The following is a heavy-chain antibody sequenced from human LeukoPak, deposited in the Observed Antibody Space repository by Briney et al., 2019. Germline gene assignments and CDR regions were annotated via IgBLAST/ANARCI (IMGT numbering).Heavy chain of an antibody. J-gene: IGHJ4*02. Sequence: PSQTLSLTSTVSGGSISSGSYYWSWIRQPAGKGLEWIGRIYTSGSTNYNPSLKSRVTISEDTSKNLFSLKLSSVTAADTAVYYCARAGYSSGWYVYWGQGTLVTVSS. CDR2: IYTSGST. CDR3: ARAGYSSGWYVY. V-gene: IGHV4-61*02. D-gene: IGHD6-19*01. CDR1: GGSISSGSYY.